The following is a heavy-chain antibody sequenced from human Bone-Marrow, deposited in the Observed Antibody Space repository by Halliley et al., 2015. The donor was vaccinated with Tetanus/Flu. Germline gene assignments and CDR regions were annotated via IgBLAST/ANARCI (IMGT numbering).Heavy chain of an antibody. D-gene: IGHD6-19*01. J-gene: IGHJ4*02. Sequence: VQLVQSGAEVRKSGESLKISCKGSGYSFSNQWIAWVRQMPGRGLEWMGIIYPGDSDTSYSPSFEGQVTMSADKSISTAYLQWNALKASDTAVYCCLRRRGGAWYFDYWGQGTLVAVSS. CDR2: IYPGDSDT. V-gene: IGHV5-51*03. CDR3: LRRRGGAWYFDY. CDR1: GYSFSNQW.